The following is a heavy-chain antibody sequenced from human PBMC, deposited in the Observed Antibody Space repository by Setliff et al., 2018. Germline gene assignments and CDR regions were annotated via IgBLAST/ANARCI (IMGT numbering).Heavy chain of an antibody. Sequence: GASVKVSCKASGYTFSDYIINWVRQAPGQGLEWVGWISPHTGKTYSAQNLQGRVTMTTDTSTSTAYMELRNLRSDDTAFYYCARDADYYDTGEYPIVDYWGQGTLVTVSS. CDR1: GYTFSDYI. CDR3: ARDADYYDTGEYPIVDY. D-gene: IGHD3-22*01. CDR2: ISPHTGKT. V-gene: IGHV1-18*01. J-gene: IGHJ4*02.